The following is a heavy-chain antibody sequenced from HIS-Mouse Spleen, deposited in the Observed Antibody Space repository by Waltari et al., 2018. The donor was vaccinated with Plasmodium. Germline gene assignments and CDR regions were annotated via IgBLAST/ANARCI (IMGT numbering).Heavy chain of an antibody. D-gene: IGHD3-10*01. J-gene: IGHJ4*02. CDR2: ICHSGST. CDR1: GGSIRSGCYS. V-gene: IGHV4-30-2*01. Sequence: QLQLQESGSGLVKPSQTLSLTCAVTGGSIRSGCYSWSWIRQPPGKGLEWIGYICHSGSTYYNPSLKSRVTISVDRSKNQFSLKLSSVTAADTAVYYCARGYGSGSYYNWGQGTLVTVSS. CDR3: ARGYGSGSYYN.